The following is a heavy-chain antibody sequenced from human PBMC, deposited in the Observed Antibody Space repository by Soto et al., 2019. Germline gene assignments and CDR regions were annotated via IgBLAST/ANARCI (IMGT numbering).Heavy chain of an antibody. D-gene: IGHD3-22*01. J-gene: IGHJ4*02. CDR2: INADGSDR. V-gene: IGHV3-43*02. CDR1: GFTFEDYA. Sequence: EVQLVESGGGVVQPGGSLRLSCAASGFTFEDYALHWVRQSSGKGPEWVSLINADGSDRYYADSVKGRFTISRDNRKDSLYLQMNSLRPEDSAIYYCAKARFYFDSSPYDYWGQGTLVTVTS. CDR3: AKARFYFDSSPYDY.